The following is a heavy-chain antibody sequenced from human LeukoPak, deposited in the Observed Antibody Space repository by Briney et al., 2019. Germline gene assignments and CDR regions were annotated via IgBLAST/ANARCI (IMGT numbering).Heavy chain of an antibody. CDR2: IYYSGST. J-gene: IGHJ4*02. CDR1: GGSISSYY. V-gene: IGHV4-59*01. CDR3: ARVGCSGGSCYSGGEYYFDY. D-gene: IGHD2-15*01. Sequence: SETLSLTCTVSGGSISSYYWSWIRQPPGKGLEWIGYIYYSGSTNYNPSLKSRVTISVDTSKNQFSLKLSSVTAADTAVYYCARVGCSGGSCYSGGEYYFDYWGQGTLVTVSS.